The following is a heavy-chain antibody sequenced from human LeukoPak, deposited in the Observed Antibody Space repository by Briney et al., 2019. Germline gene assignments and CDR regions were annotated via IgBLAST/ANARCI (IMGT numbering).Heavy chain of an antibody. V-gene: IGHV6-1*01. CDR2: TYYRSKWYN. CDR1: GDSVSANSAA. D-gene: IGHD6-13*01. J-gene: IGHJ5*02. CDR3: ARENKDSSTWYYNWFDP. Sequence: SQTLSLTCDISGDSVSANSAAWNWIRQSPSRGLEWLGRTYYRSKWYNDYAVSVKSRITINPDTSKNQFSLQLSFVTPEDTAVYYCARENKDSSTWYYNWFDPWGPGTLVTVSS.